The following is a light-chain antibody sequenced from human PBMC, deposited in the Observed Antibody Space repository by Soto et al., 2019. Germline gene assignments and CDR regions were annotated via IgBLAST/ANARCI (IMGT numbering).Light chain of an antibody. J-gene: IGKJ1*01. CDR1: QSISSW. CDR3: QQYKSYST. V-gene: IGKV1-5*01. Sequence: DIQMTQSPSTLSASVGDRVTITCRASQSISSWLAWYQQKPGKAPKLLIYDASSLESGVPSRFSGSGSGTEFTLTISKLQPDDFATYYCQQYKSYSTFGQGTKVEIK. CDR2: DAS.